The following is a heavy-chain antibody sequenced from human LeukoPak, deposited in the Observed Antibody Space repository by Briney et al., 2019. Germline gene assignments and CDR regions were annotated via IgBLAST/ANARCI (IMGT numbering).Heavy chain of an antibody. CDR2: INTNTGNP. J-gene: IGHJ6*02. CDR1: GYTFTSYA. D-gene: IGHD2-21*02. Sequence: ASVKVSCKASGYTFTSYAMNWVRQAPGQGLEWMGWINTNTGNPTYAQGFTGRFVFSLDTSVSTAYLQISSLKAEDTAVYYCAREVVVVTHPGLYYGMDVWGQGTTVTVSS. CDR3: AREVVVVTHPGLYYGMDV. V-gene: IGHV7-4-1*02.